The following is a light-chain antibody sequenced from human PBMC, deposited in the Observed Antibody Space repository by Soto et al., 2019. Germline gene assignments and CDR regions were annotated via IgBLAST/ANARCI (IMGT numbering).Light chain of an antibody. CDR1: QDISNY. CDR3: QQDDNPLFT. V-gene: IGKV1-33*01. Sequence: DIQMTQSPSSLSASVGDRVTITCQASQDISNYLNWYQQKPGKAPKLLIYDASNLETGVPSRFSGSASGTDFTFSISRLQPEDIATYYCQQDDNPLFTFGPGTKVDIK. J-gene: IGKJ3*01. CDR2: DAS.